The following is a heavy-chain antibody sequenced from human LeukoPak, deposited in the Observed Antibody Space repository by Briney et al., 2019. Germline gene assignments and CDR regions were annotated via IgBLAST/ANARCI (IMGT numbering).Heavy chain of an antibody. Sequence: PSETLSLTCTVSGGSISSYYWSWIRQPPGKGLEWIGYIYYSGSTNYNPSLKSRVTISADTSKNQFSLKLSSVTAADTAVYFCARTDYSNYYYYYYMDVWGKGTTVTVSS. D-gene: IGHD4-11*01. J-gene: IGHJ6*03. CDR1: GGSISSYY. CDR3: ARTDYSNYYYYYYMDV. CDR2: IYYSGST. V-gene: IGHV4-59*01.